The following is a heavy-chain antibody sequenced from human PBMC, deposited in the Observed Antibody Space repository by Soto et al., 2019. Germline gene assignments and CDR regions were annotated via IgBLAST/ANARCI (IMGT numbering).Heavy chain of an antibody. J-gene: IGHJ4*02. Sequence: PGESLKISCKGSGYSFTSYWIGWVRQMPGKGLEWMGIIYPGDSNTRYSPSLQGQVTISVDKSISTAYLQWSSLKATDTAMYYCARPTTCSGGSCSDYWGQGTLVTVSS. CDR1: GYSFTSYW. D-gene: IGHD2-15*01. CDR3: ARPTTCSGGSCSDY. V-gene: IGHV5-51*01. CDR2: IYPGDSNT.